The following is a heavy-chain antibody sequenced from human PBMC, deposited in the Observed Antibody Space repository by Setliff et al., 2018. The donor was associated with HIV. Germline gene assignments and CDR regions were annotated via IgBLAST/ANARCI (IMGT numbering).Heavy chain of an antibody. J-gene: IGHJ6*03. CDR3: ARCVTYYNFWSGYWGYYYYMDV. V-gene: IGHV4-34*01. D-gene: IGHD3-3*01. CDR1: GGSLSGYY. Sequence: PSETLSLTCAVYGGSLSGYYWSWIRQPPGKGLEWIGEFNHGRSTNNNPSLKSRVTISVDTSKNQFSLKLSSVTAADTAVYYCARCVTYYNFWSGYWGYYYYMDVWGKGTTVTVSS. CDR2: FNHGRST.